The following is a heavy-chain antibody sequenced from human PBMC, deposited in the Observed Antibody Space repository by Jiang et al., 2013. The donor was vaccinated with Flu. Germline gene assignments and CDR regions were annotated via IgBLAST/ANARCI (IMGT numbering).Heavy chain of an antibody. J-gene: IGHJ6*02. V-gene: IGHV3-48*03. CDR3: ARDRVVPGDIYYYYGMDV. Sequence: SLRLSCVASGITFSRYEMNWVRQAPGKGLEWVSYISSSGTRLFYADSVKGRFTISRDNAKNSLYLQMNSLRPEDTAVYYCARDRVVPGDIYYYYGMDVWGQGTTVTVSS. CDR2: ISSSGTRL. D-gene: IGHD2-2*01. CDR1: GITFSRYE.